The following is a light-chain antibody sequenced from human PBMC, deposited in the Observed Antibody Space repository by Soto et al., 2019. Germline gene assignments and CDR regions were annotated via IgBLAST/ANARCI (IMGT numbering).Light chain of an antibody. Sequence: SVLTQPPSASGTPGQRVTISCSGGSSNIGSNYVDWYQQLPGTAPKLLIYTDDQRPSGVPDRFSGSKSGTSASLAISGLQSEDEADYFWAAWDDSLNGPVFGGGTKVTVL. J-gene: IGLJ3*02. CDR1: SSNIGSNY. V-gene: IGLV1-44*01. CDR3: AAWDDSLNGPV. CDR2: TDD.